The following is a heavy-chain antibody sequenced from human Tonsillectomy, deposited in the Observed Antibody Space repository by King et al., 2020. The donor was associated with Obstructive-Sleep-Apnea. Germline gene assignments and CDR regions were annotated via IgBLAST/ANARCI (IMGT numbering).Heavy chain of an antibody. J-gene: IGHJ4*02. Sequence: QLVQSGTEVKKPGSSVKVSCKASGDTFSNYAISWVRQAPGQGLEWMGGIVPLLALSNYAPNFQGRVTITADKSTSTAYMELSSLRSEDTAVYYCARDRYDYYESTGTFFDFWGQGTLVTVSS. CDR1: GDTFSNYA. CDR2: IVPLLALS. V-gene: IGHV1-69*04. CDR3: ARDRYDYYESTGTFFDF. D-gene: IGHD3-22*01.